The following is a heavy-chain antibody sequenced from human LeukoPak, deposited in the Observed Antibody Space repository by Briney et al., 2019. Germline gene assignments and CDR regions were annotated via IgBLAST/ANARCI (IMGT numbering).Heavy chain of an antibody. Sequence: SETLSLTCTVSGVSISSSNSYWGWIRQPPGKGLEWIGSIYYSGNTYYNASLKSQVSISIDTSKNQFSLQLNSVTPEDTAVYYCAREGLVGASGYYFDYWGQGTLVTVSS. CDR2: IYYSGNT. CDR3: AREGLVGASGYYFDY. J-gene: IGHJ4*02. D-gene: IGHD1-26*01. V-gene: IGHV4-39*02. CDR1: GVSISSSNSY.